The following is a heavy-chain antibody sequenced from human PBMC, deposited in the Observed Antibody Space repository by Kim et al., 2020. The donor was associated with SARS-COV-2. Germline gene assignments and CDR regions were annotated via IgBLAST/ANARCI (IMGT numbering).Heavy chain of an antibody. V-gene: IGHV4-39*01. CDR3: ARQTRVVVAATGAFDI. Sequence: YLRGRVPVSVDTSKNQFSLKLGSVTAADTAVYYCARQTRVVVAATGAFDIWGQGTMVTVSS. J-gene: IGHJ3*02. D-gene: IGHD2-15*01.